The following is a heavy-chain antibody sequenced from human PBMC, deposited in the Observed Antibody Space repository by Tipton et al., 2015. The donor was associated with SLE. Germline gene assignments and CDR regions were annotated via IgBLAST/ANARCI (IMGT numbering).Heavy chain of an antibody. CDR2: IYHSGST. D-gene: IGHD6-13*01. CDR1: GGSISSGGYS. V-gene: IGHV4-30-2*01. CDR3: ARATIAAAVY. Sequence: TLSLTCAVSGGSISSGGYSWSWIRQPPGKGLEWIGYIYHSGSTYYNPSLKSRVTISVDRSKNQFSLKLSSVTAADTAVYYCARATIAAAVYWGQGTLVTVSS. J-gene: IGHJ4*02.